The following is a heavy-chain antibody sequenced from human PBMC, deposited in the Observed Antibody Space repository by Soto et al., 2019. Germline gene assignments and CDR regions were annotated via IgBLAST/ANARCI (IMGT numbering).Heavy chain of an antibody. D-gene: IGHD4-4*01. CDR3: AKEEGPPYTGLDV. J-gene: IGHJ6*01. Sequence: QVQLVESGGGVVQPARSLGLSCGASGFSFSSFDMHWGRQAPGKGRERVANIGNDGRIKNYAESVKGRFTISRDNSNNTLYLRMDSLRGKDTAVYYCAKEEGPPYTGLDVWGQGTTVTVSS. CDR2: IGNDGRIK. CDR1: GFSFSSFD. V-gene: IGHV3-30*18.